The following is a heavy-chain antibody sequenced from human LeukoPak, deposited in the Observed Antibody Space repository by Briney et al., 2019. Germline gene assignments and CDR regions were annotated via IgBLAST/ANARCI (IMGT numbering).Heavy chain of an antibody. Sequence: PGGSLRLSCAASGFTFSSYGMRWVRHARGKGLGWVSRINSDGSSTNYADSVKGRFTISRDNANNTLYLQMTSLRAEDTAVYYCAREYYGSGSFWGQGTLVTVSS. CDR2: INSDGSST. J-gene: IGHJ4*02. D-gene: IGHD3-10*01. V-gene: IGHV3-74*01. CDR1: GFTFSSYG. CDR3: AREYYGSGSF.